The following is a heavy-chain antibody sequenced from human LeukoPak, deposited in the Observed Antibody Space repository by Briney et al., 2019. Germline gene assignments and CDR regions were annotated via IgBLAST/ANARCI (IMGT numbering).Heavy chain of an antibody. Sequence: ASVKVSCKASGYTFTSYDINWVRQATGQGLEWMGWMNPNSGGTNYAQKFQGRVTMTRDTSISTAYMELSRLRSDDTAVYYCARGPQRWLPLDYWGQGTLVTVSS. V-gene: IGHV1-2*02. J-gene: IGHJ4*02. D-gene: IGHD5-24*01. CDR1: GYTFTSYD. CDR3: ARGPQRWLPLDY. CDR2: MNPNSGGT.